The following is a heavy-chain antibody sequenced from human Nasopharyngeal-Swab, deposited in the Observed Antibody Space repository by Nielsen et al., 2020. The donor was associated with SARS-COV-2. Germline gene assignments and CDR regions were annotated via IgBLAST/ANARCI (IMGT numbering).Heavy chain of an antibody. CDR2: MYYNGNT. J-gene: IGHJ2*01. Sequence: SETLSLTCTLSGGSMSSADYYWSWIRQPPGKGLEWIGNMYYNGNTYFSPSLKSRVSMTGDTSKTQFSLTLTSVTGADTAVYYCARVYYDSSGNYQIHWHFDLWGPGTLVTVSS. V-gene: IGHV4-30-4*01. D-gene: IGHD3-22*01. CDR1: GGSMSSADYY. CDR3: ARVYYDSSGNYQIHWHFDL.